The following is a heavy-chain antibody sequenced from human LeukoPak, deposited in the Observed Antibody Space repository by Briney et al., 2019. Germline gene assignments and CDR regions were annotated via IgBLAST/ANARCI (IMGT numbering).Heavy chain of an antibody. J-gene: IGHJ4*02. CDR1: GYTFTGYY. CDR3: ARDSSWFGELSPPDY. Sequence: ASVKVSCKASGYTFTGYYMHWVRQAPGQGLEWMGWINPNGGGTNYAQKFQGRVTMTRDTSISTAYMELSRLRSDDTAVYYCARDSSWFGELSPPDYWGQGTLVTVSS. CDR2: INPNGGGT. D-gene: IGHD3-10*01. V-gene: IGHV1-2*02.